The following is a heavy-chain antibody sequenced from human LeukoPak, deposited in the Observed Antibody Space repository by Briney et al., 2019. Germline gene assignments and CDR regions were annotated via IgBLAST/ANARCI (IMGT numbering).Heavy chain of an antibody. V-gene: IGHV3-23*01. D-gene: IGHD3-22*01. CDR1: GFTFSSYA. Sequence: GGSLRLSCGASGFTFSSYAMSWVRQAPGKGLEWVSAISGSGGSIYYADSVKGRFIISRDNSKNTLYLQMNSLRAEDTAVYYCAKGVYYDSSAYNAFDIWGQGTMVTVSS. CDR2: ISGSGGSI. J-gene: IGHJ3*02. CDR3: AKGVYYDSSAYNAFDI.